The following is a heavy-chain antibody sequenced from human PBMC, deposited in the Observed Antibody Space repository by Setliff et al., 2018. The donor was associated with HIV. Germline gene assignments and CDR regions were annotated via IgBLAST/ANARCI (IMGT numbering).Heavy chain of an antibody. Sequence: GGSLRLSCAASGFTFSSYWIHWVRQAPGKGLVWVSRISADGSDTGYADSVKGRFTISRDNAMNTAYLQMNSLRGEDTALYYCSLGYCSGGSCYSDPEVAFDIWGQGTMVTVSS. CDR3: SLGYCSGGSCYSDPEVAFDI. V-gene: IGHV3-74*01. D-gene: IGHD2-15*01. CDR1: GFTFSSYW. J-gene: IGHJ3*02. CDR2: ISADGSDT.